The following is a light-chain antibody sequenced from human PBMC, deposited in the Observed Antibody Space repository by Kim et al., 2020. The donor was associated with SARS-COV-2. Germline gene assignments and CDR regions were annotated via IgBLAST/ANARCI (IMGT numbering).Light chain of an antibody. CDR2: GAS. CDR1: QSVSSSY. CDR3: QHSDT. Sequence: TLSVAPGERATLSCMASQSVSSSYLVWYQQKPGQAPRLLIYGASSRATGIPDRLSGSGSGTDFTLTISRLEPEDFAVYYCQHSDTFGGGTKVDIK. V-gene: IGKV3-20*01. J-gene: IGKJ4*01.